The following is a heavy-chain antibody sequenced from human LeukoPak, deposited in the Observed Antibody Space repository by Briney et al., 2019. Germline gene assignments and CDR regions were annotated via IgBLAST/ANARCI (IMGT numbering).Heavy chain of an antibody. V-gene: IGHV4-59*12. CDR2: IYDSGST. CDR1: GGSISSYY. J-gene: IGHJ3*02. CDR3: ARGTSTVTTEGAFDI. D-gene: IGHD4-17*01. Sequence: SETLSLTCTVSGGSISSYYWNWIRQPPGKGLEWIGYIYDSGSTNYNSSLKSRVTISVDTSKNQFSLKLSSVTAADTAVYYCARGTSTVTTEGAFDIRGQGTMVTVSS.